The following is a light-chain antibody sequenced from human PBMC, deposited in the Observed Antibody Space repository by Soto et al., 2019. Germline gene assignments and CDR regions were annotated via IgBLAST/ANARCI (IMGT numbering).Light chain of an antibody. J-gene: IGLJ1*01. CDR3: SSYTTLTSLYV. Sequence: QSALIQPASVSGSPGQSITISCTGTSNDVRGYNYVSWYQHHPGKAPKLIIYDVTHRPSGVSDRFSGSKSGNTASLTISGLQADDEADYYCSSYTTLTSLYVFGTGTKVTVL. CDR1: SNDVRGYNY. V-gene: IGLV2-14*01. CDR2: DVT.